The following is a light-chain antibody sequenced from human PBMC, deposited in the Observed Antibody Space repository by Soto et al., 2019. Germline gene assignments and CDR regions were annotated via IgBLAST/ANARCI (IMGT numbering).Light chain of an antibody. CDR2: EVS. J-gene: IGLJ2*01. CDR3: SSYTTSHTMI. CDR1: SSDVGAYNYNY. Sequence: QSVLTQPASVSGSPGQSITISCTGTSSDVGAYNYNYVSWFQQYPGKAPKLMIYEVSHRPSGVSNRFSGSKSGNTASLTISGLQADDEADYYCSSYTTSHTMIFGGGTKLTVL. V-gene: IGLV2-14*01.